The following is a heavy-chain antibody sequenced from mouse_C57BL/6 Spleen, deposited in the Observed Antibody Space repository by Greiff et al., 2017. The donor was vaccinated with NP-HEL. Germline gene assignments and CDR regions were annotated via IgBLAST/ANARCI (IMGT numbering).Heavy chain of an antibody. CDR3: ARSHYGSSYGYFDY. CDR1: GYSFTDYN. J-gene: IGHJ2*01. V-gene: IGHV1-39*01. CDR2: INPNYGTT. D-gene: IGHD1-1*01. Sequence: EVQLQESGPELVKPGASVKISCKASGYSFTDYNMNWVKQSNGKSLEWIGVINPNYGTTSYNQKFKGKATLTVDQSSSTAYMQLNSLTSEDSAVYYCARSHYGSSYGYFDYWGQGTTLTVSS.